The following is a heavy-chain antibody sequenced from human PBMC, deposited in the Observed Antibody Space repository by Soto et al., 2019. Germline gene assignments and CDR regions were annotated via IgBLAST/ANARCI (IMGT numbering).Heavy chain of an antibody. D-gene: IGHD6-25*01. Sequence: GGSLRLSCSASGFTFSGYAMHWVRKAPGKGLEYVSTIRTNGDTTFYADSVKGRFTTSRDNSKNTLYLQVSSLRAEDTAIYYCVKDGHNPGYYFDCWGQGTLVTVSS. V-gene: IGHV3-64D*08. CDR3: VKDGHNPGYYFDC. CDR1: GFTFSGYA. J-gene: IGHJ4*01. CDR2: IRTNGDTT.